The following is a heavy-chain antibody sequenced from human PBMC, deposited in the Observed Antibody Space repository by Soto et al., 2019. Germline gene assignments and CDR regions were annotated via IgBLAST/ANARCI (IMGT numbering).Heavy chain of an antibody. CDR3: AGDRFGGGDDC. J-gene: IGHJ4*02. D-gene: IGHD3-16*01. CDR1: EFTFTDYA. Sequence: QVQLVESGGGVVQPGRSLRLSCAASEFTFTDYAMHWVRQAPGKGLEWVAVISYDGSNQNDADSVKGRFTISRDNSKNTRNPQMNSLRAEDTAGYYCAGDRFGGGDDCWGQGTLVTVSS. CDR2: ISYDGSNQ. V-gene: IGHV3-30-3*01.